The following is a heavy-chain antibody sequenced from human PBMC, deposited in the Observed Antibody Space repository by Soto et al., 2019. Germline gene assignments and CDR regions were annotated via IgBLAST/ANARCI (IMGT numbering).Heavy chain of an antibody. D-gene: IGHD6-13*01. Sequence: GGSLRLSCAASGFTLDDYAMHWVRQVPGKGLEWVSGINWNSGSIGYADSVKGRFAISRDNAKNCLHLQMNSLRAEDTAFYYCVKDESINWYSGHFRHWGQGTLVTVSS. CDR3: VKDESINWYSGHFRH. CDR2: INWNSGSI. V-gene: IGHV3-9*01. CDR1: GFTLDDYA. J-gene: IGHJ1*01.